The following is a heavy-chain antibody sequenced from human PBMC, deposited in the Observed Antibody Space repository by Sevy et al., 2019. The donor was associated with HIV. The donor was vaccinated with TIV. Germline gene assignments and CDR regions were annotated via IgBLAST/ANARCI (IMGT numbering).Heavy chain of an antibody. D-gene: IGHD3-10*01. V-gene: IGHV3-30*02. CDR2: IWYGGKNA. Sequence: GGSLRLSCAASGFTFSNFGMHWARQVPGGGLEWVAIIWYGGKNAYYADSVKGRFTISRDNSKNTLYVQMNSLRAEDTAVYYCAKDHNLWSEGGFLHHWGQGTLVTVSS. CDR3: AKDHNLWSEGGFLHH. CDR1: GFTFSNFG. J-gene: IGHJ1*01.